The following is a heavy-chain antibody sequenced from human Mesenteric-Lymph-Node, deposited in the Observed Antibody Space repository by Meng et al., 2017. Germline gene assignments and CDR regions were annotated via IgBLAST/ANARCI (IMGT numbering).Heavy chain of an antibody. CDR3: ASFDHIPRRNYFDY. D-gene: IGHD2-21*01. CDR1: GGSMSRGNYY. J-gene: IGHJ4*02. V-gene: IGHV4-30-4*01. CDR2: IHHSGGA. Sequence: HVHVQGPGPGPFEPSRTLSLTCLVSGGSMSRGNYYWSWIRQPPGKGREWIGYIHHSGGAYYNPSLKSRVSISVDTSKNQFSLNLNSMTAADTAVYYCASFDHIPRRNYFDYWGQGTLVTVSS.